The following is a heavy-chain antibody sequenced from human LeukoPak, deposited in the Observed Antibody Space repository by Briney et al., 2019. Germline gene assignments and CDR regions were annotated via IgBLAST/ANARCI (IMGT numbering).Heavy chain of an antibody. Sequence: PGGSLRLSCAASGFTFSSYWMLWVRHAPGKGLVWVSRINSDGSSTSYADSVKGRFTISRDNAKNTLYLQMNSLRAEDTAVYYCARVRSSSRGLTEYWGQRTLVTVSS. CDR2: INSDGSST. CDR1: GFTFSSYW. J-gene: IGHJ4*02. CDR3: ARVRSSSRGLTEY. D-gene: IGHD6-13*01. V-gene: IGHV3-74*01.